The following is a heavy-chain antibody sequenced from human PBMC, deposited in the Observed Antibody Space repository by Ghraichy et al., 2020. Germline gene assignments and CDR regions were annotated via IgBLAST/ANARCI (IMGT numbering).Heavy chain of an antibody. J-gene: IGHJ3*02. CDR1: GFTFGDYA. D-gene: IGHD3-10*01. Sequence: GGSLRLSCTASGFTFGDYAMSWVRQAPGKGLEWVGFIRSKAYGGTTEYAASVKGRFTISRDDSKSIAYLQMNSLKTEDTAVYYCTRGIRADAFDIWGQGTMVTVSS. CDR3: TRGIRADAFDI. V-gene: IGHV3-49*04. CDR2: IRSKAYGGTT.